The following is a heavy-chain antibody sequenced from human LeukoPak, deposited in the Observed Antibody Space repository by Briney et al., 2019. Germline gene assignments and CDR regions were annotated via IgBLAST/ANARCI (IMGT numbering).Heavy chain of an antibody. V-gene: IGHV1-69*13. Sequence: SVTVSCTASGGTFSSYAISWVRQAPGQGLEWMGGIIPIFGTANYAQKFQGRVTITAVESTSTAYMELSSLRSEDTAVYYCASPEGGYSYGYVYWGQGTLVTVSS. CDR2: IIPIFGTA. CDR1: GGTFSSYA. D-gene: IGHD5-18*01. J-gene: IGHJ4*02. CDR3: ASPEGGYSYGYVY.